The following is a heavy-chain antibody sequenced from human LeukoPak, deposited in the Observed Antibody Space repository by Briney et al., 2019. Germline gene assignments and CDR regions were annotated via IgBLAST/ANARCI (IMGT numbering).Heavy chain of an antibody. D-gene: IGHD2-21*02. Sequence: GRSLRLSCAASGFTVSRNYMNWVRQAPGKGLEWVSVISSGGSTFYADSVKGRFTISRDNSKNTLYLQMNSLRAEDTAVYYCARAPQGDSWYFDYWGQGTLVPVSS. J-gene: IGHJ4*02. CDR2: ISSGGST. V-gene: IGHV3-53*01. CDR1: GFTVSRNY. CDR3: ARAPQGDSWYFDY.